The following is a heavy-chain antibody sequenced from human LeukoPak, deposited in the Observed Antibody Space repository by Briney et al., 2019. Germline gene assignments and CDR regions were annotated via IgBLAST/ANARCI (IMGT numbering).Heavy chain of an antibody. V-gene: IGHV3-43*02. CDR2: IGSDNRP. Sequence: GGSLSLSCEASGLTFSAYAMTWVRQAPGQRLEWVSSIGSDNRPHYSESVKCRFAISRDNSKNSLYLQMNSLSTEDTDLYYCAKGLNYDFWSGSCDYWGQGTLVTVSS. CDR3: AKGLNYDFWSGSCDY. CDR1: GLTFSAYA. J-gene: IGHJ4*02. D-gene: IGHD3-3*01.